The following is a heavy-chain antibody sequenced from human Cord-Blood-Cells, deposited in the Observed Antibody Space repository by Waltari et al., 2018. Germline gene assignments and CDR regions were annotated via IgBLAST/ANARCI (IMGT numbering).Heavy chain of an antibody. D-gene: IGHD7-27*01. Sequence: QVQLVQSGAEVTKPGASVKVSCKASGYTFPGHYMHWGRQAPGQGLEWMGWINPNSGGTNYAQKFQGWVTMTRDTSISTAYMELSRLRSDDTAVYYCARDNTNWGSDYWGQGTLVTVSS. CDR2: INPNSGGT. CDR1: GYTFPGHY. CDR3: ARDNTNWGSDY. V-gene: IGHV1-2*04. J-gene: IGHJ4*02.